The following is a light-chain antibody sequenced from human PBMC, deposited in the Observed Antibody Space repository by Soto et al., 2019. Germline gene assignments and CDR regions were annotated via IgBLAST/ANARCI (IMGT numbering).Light chain of an antibody. CDR2: KAS. J-gene: IGKJ1*01. CDR1: QSISSW. CDR3: QQYNSYL. Sequence: DIQMTQSPSTLSASVGDRVTITCRASQSISSWLAWYQQKPGKAPKLLIYKASSLESGVPSRFSGSGSGTEFTLTISSLQPDDFATYYCQQYNSYLFGQGTKVEI. V-gene: IGKV1-5*03.